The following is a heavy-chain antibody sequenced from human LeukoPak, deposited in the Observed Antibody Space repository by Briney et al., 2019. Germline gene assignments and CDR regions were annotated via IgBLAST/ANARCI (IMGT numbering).Heavy chain of an antibody. CDR2: IYYSGST. CDR1: GGSISSYY. D-gene: IGHD6-19*01. V-gene: IGHV4-59*08. CDR3: ARHGSSGWPYYYGMDV. J-gene: IGHJ6*02. Sequence: KPSETLSLTCTVSGGSISSYYWSWIRQPPGKGLEWIGYIYYSGSTNYNPSLKSRVTISVDTSKNQFSLKLSSVTAADTAVYYCARHGSSGWPYYYGMDVWGQGTTVTVSS.